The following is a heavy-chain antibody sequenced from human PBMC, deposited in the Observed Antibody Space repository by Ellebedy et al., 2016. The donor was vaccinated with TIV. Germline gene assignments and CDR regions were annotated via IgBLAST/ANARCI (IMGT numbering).Heavy chain of an antibody. CDR2: INPNDDTK. V-gene: IGHV1-46*01. J-gene: IGHJ3*01. CDR3: ARGRGYSFDVCDV. D-gene: IGHD5-18*01. CDR1: GYSFSNYY. Sequence: AASVKVSCKASGYSFSNYYMHWVRQAPGQGLEWMGIINPNDDTKYYTQNFQGRVTVTRDTSANTVYMELISLRSEDTAVYYCARGRGYSFDVCDVWGQGTMVAVS.